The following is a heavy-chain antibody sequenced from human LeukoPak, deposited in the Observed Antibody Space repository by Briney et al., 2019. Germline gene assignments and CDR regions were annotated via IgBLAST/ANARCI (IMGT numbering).Heavy chain of an antibody. CDR3: ARQIESAGTAGFDF. Sequence: SETLSLTCTVSGGSISSYYWSWIRQPAGKGLEWIGRIYSTGSTNYNPSLKSRVTMSVDTSKNQFPLRLRSVTAADTAVYYCARQIESAGTAGFDFWGQGALVTVSS. D-gene: IGHD6-13*01. J-gene: IGHJ4*02. CDR1: GGSISSYY. V-gene: IGHV4-4*07. CDR2: IYSTGST.